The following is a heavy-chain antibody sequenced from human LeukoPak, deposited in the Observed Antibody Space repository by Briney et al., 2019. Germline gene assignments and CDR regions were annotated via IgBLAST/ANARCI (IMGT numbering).Heavy chain of an antibody. CDR2: ISSSSSYI. Sequence: GGSLRLSCAASGFTFSSYSMNWVRQAPGKGLEWVSSISSSSSYIYYADSVKGRFTISIDNAKNSLYLQMNSLRAEDTAVYYCARGCGYSGYDCGYWGQGTLVTVSS. CDR3: ARGCGYSGYDCGY. V-gene: IGHV3-21*01. CDR1: GFTFSSYS. D-gene: IGHD5-12*01. J-gene: IGHJ4*02.